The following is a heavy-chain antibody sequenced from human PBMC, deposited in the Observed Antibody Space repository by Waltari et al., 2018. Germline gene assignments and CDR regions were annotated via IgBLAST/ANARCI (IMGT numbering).Heavy chain of an antibody. Sequence: QVHLVQSGAEVRKPGASVKVPCKASGYTFTSHYMHWVRQAPGQGLEWMGIIDPSGGNRTYEQNFQGRVTLTTDTSTNTVYMDLSSLRSEDTAIYYCARADGYSYGPDYWGQGTLVTVSS. J-gene: IGHJ4*02. CDR1: GYTFTSHY. CDR3: ARADGYSYGPDY. V-gene: IGHV1-46*01. D-gene: IGHD5-18*01. CDR2: IDPSGGNR.